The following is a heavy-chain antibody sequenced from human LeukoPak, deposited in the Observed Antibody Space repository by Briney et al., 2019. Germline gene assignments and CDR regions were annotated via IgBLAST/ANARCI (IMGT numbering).Heavy chain of an antibody. CDR2: IIPIFGTA. D-gene: IGHD2-2*01. CDR1: GGTFSSYA. Sequence: ASVKVSCKASGGTFSSYAISWVRQAPGQGLEWMGGIIPIFGTANYAQKFQGRVTTTADKSTSTAYMELSSLRSEDTAVYYCARDPTGYCSSTSCSDAFDIWGQGTMVTVSS. J-gene: IGHJ3*02. V-gene: IGHV1-69*06. CDR3: ARDPTGYCSSTSCSDAFDI.